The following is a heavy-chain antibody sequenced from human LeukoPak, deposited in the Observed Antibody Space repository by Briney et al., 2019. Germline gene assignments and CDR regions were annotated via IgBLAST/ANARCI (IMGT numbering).Heavy chain of an antibody. CDR1: GFTFSTDA. D-gene: IGHD4/OR15-4a*01. Sequence: GGSLRFSCAASGFTFSTDAMNWVRQAPGKGLEWVSGISDSGGNTYYADSVKGRFTISRDKSKNTLDLQMNSLRAEDTAVYYCAKGTMHDYWGQGTLVTVSS. J-gene: IGHJ4*02. CDR3: AKGTMHDY. V-gene: IGHV3-23*01. CDR2: ISDSGGNT.